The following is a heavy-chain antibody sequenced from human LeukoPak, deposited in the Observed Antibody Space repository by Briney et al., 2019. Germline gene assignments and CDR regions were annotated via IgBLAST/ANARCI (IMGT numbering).Heavy chain of an antibody. J-gene: IGHJ4*02. CDR3: TGKYYYDSSGYYYADY. CDR1: GYSISSGYY. V-gene: IGHV4-38-2*02. CDR2: IYHSGRT. Sequence: SSETLSLTCTVSGYSISSGYYWGWIRQSPGKGLEWIGSIYHSGRTYYNPSLKSRLTISLDTSKNQFSLKLNSVTAADTAVYYCTGKYYYDSSGYYYADYWGQGTLVTVSS. D-gene: IGHD3-22*01.